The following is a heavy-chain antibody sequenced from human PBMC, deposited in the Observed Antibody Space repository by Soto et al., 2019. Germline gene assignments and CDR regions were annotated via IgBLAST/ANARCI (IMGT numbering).Heavy chain of an antibody. D-gene: IGHD3-10*01. CDR3: ARAWLGEFIKSSFDY. J-gene: IGHJ4*02. CDR1: GGSISSSSYY. V-gene: IGHV4-39*01. CDR2: IYYSGST. Sequence: SETLSLTCTVSGGSISSSSYYWGWIRQPPGKGLEWIGSIYYSGSTYYNPSLKSRVTISVDTSKNQFSLKLSSVTAADTAVYYCARAWLGEFIKSSFDYWGQGTLVTVSS.